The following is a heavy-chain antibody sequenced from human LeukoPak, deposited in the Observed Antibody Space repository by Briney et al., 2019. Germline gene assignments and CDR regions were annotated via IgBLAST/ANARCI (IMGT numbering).Heavy chain of an antibody. J-gene: IGHJ2*01. CDR1: GGSISRNNYY. CDR2: MYYSGST. Sequence: PSETLSLTCSVSGGSISRNNYYWGWIRQPPGKGLEWIGSMYYSGSTYYNASLKSRVTISVDTSKNQFSLNLSSVTAADTAMYYRARLVRGVGYWYFDLWGRGTLVTVSS. V-gene: IGHV4-39*07. D-gene: IGHD3-10*01. CDR3: ARLVRGVGYWYFDL.